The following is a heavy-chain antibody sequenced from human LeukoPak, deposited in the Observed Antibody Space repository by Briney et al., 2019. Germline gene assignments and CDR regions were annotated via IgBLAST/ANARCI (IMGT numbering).Heavy chain of an antibody. J-gene: IGHJ4*02. CDR1: GFTFSSYA. CDR2: IGPNGTAI. CDR3: AKVGYSSHFDY. Sequence: GGSLRLSCAASGFTFSSYAMNWVRQAPGRGLEWVSYIGPNGTAIYYADSVKGRFTISRDNARNSLFLQMNSLRAEDTAVYYCAKVGYSSHFDYWGQGTLVTVSS. V-gene: IGHV3-48*01. D-gene: IGHD6-13*01.